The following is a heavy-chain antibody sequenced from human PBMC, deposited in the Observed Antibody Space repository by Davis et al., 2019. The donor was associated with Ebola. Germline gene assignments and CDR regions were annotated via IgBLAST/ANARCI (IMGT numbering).Heavy chain of an antibody. J-gene: IGHJ3*02. D-gene: IGHD2-8*02. CDR3: AKTRSNWWNDALEI. CDR2: ISSSSNYI. CDR1: GFTFSSNS. Sequence: GGSLRLSCAASGFTFSSNSMNWVRQAPGKGLEWVSFISSSSNYIYYADSVKGRFTVSRDNAKNSLYLQMNSLRAEDTAVYYCAKTRSNWWNDALEIWGRGTMVIVSS. V-gene: IGHV3-21*01.